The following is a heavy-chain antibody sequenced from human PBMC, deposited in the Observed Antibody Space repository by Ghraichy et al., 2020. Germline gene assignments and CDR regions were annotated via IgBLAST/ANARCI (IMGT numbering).Heavy chain of an antibody. J-gene: IGHJ4*02. V-gene: IGHV3-53*01. CDR1: GFTVSNIY. CDR3: ARGILDY. CDR2: IYSGGST. Sequence: GRSLRLSCAASGFTVSNIYMNWVRQAPGKGLEWVSVIYSGGSTYYADSVKGRFTISRDISKNTLFLQMNSLRAEDTAVYYCARGILDYWGQGTLVTVSS.